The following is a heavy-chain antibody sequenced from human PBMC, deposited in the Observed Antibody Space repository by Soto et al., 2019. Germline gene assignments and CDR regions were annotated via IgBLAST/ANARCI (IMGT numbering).Heavy chain of an antibody. D-gene: IGHD4-4*01. CDR1: GGSISSGDYY. CDR3: ARAGSNEAAPQTKNNWFDP. J-gene: IGHJ5*02. CDR2: IYYSGST. V-gene: IGHV4-30-4*01. Sequence: SETLSLTCTVSGGSISSGDYYWSWIRQPPGKGLEWIGYIYYSGSTYYNPSLKSRVTISVDTSKNQFSLKLSSVTAADTAVYYCARAGSNEAAPQTKNNWFDPWGQGTLVTVSS.